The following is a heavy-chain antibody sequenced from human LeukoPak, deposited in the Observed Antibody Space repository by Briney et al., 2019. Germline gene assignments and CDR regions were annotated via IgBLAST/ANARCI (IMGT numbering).Heavy chain of an antibody. CDR2: IYYSGST. CDR1: GGSITISSYY. J-gene: IGHJ5*02. CDR3: ARGWNCGGGSCYSDRGWFDP. V-gene: IGHV4-61*01. D-gene: IGHD2-15*01. Sequence: SETLSLTCTVSGGSITISSYYWSWIRQPPGKGLEWIGYIYYSGSTNYNPSLKSRVTISIDTSKNQFSLKLSSVTAADTAVYYCARGWNCGGGSCYSDRGWFDPWGQGTLVTVS.